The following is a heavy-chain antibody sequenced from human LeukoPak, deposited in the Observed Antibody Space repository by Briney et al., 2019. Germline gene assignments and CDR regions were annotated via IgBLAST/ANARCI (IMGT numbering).Heavy chain of an antibody. V-gene: IGHV1-46*04. Sequence: GASVKVSCKASGYTFTNYYMHWVRQAPGQGLEWMGIINPSGGNTNYAQKLQGRVTMTRDTSTSTVHIELSSLRSEDTAVYYCARDPLRVVVTATTPYYWGQGTLVTVSS. CDR3: ARDPLRVVVTATTPYY. J-gene: IGHJ4*02. CDR2: INPSGGNT. D-gene: IGHD2-21*02. CDR1: GYTFTNYY.